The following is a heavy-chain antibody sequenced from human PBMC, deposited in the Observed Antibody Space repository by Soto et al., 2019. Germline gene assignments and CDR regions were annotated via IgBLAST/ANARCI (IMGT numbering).Heavy chain of an antibody. CDR1: GGSISSSSAAFS. J-gene: IGHJ5*02. Sequence: QPQLQESGSGLLKPSQTLSLTCAVSGGSISSSSAAFSWSWIRQPPGKGLEWIASINHSGNTYYNPSLRSRVTMSLDSSKNQFSLRLTSVTAADTAVYFCARITGMPVAGFWWFDPWGQGTLVTVSS. V-gene: IGHV4-30-2*01. D-gene: IGHD6-13*01. CDR2: INHSGNT. CDR3: ARITGMPVAGFWWFDP.